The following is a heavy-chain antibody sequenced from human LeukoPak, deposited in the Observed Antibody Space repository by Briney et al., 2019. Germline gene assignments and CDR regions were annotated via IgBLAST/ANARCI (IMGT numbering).Heavy chain of an antibody. Sequence: ASVKVSCKASGGTFSSYAISWVRQAPGQGLEWMGGIIPIFGTANYAQKFQGRVTITTDESTSTAYMELSSLRSEGTAVYYCARGSFWSGYYRYYYYMDVWGKGTTVTVSS. CDR3: ARGSFWSGYYRYYYYMDV. CDR2: IIPIFGTA. D-gene: IGHD3-3*01. CDR1: GGTFSSYA. J-gene: IGHJ6*03. V-gene: IGHV1-69*05.